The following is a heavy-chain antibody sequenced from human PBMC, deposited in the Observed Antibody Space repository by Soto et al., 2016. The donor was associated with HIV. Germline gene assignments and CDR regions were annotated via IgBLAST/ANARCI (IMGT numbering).Heavy chain of an antibody. J-gene: IGHJ3*02. V-gene: IGHV1-8*03. D-gene: IGHD1-1*01. CDR3: ARVGYDWNDAGAFDI. CDR2: MNPNSDNT. Sequence: QVQLVQSGAEVKKPGASVKVSCKATGCTFTSYDINWVRQATGQGLEWMGWMNPNSDNTGYAQNFQGRVTITRNTSINTAYMELSSLRSEDTAVYYCARVGYDWNDAGAFDIWGQGTMVTVSS. CDR1: GCTFTSYD.